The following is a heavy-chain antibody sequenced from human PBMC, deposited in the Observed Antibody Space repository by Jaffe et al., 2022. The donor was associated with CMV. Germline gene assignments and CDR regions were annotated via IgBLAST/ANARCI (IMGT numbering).Heavy chain of an antibody. CDR3: AKEHDSWSDYYTLFDY. CDR2: ISAGGGAT. Sequence: EVQLVESGGGLVQPGGSLKLSCAASGFNFHNPAMSWVRQAPGKGLEWVSSISAGGGATYYTDSVKGRFTISRDNSKNTLYLQMNSLRAEDTAIYYCAKEHDSWSDYYTLFDYWGQGSLVTVSS. D-gene: IGHD3-3*01. V-gene: IGHV3-23*04. J-gene: IGHJ4*02. CDR1: GFNFHNPA.